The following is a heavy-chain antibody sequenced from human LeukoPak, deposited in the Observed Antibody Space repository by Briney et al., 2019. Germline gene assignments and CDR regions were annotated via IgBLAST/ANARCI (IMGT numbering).Heavy chain of an antibody. J-gene: IGHJ2*01. D-gene: IGHD1-26*01. CDR3: AKGDPVGSPHRWYFDL. V-gene: IGHV3-74*01. CDR2: INSDGSTT. Sequence: GGSLRLSCAASGFTFSSSYWMHWVRQAPGKGLVWVSRINSDGSTTNYADSVKGRFTISRENAKNTLYLQMNSLRAEDTAVYYCAKGDPVGSPHRWYFDLWGRGTLVTVSS. CDR1: GFTFSSSYW.